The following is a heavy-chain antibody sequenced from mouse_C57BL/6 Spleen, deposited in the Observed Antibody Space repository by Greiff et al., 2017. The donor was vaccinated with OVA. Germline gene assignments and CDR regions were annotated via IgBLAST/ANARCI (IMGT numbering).Heavy chain of an antibody. D-gene: IGHD2-3*01. CDR3: ARAPDGYYPAWFAY. CDR1: GFTFSSYA. J-gene: IGHJ3*01. CDR2: ISDGGSYT. V-gene: IGHV5-4*01. Sequence: EVQLVESGGGLVKPGGSLKLSCAASGFTFSSYAMSWVRQTPEKRLEWVATISDGGSYTYYPDNVKGRFTLSRDNAKNNLYLQMSHLKSEDTAMYYWARAPDGYYPAWFAYWGQGTLVTVSA.